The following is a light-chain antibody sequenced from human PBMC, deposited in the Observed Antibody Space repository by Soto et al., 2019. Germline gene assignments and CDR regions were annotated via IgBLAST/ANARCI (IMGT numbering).Light chain of an antibody. CDR2: KAS. J-gene: IGKJ1*01. Sequence: DIQMTQSPSTLSASVGDRVTITCRASQSISSWLAWYQQKPGKAPKLLIYKASSLESGLPSRFSGSGSATEFTLTISGLQPDDAATYYCQQYNSYPKTFGQGTKVEIK. CDR1: QSISSW. CDR3: QQYNSYPKT. V-gene: IGKV1-5*03.